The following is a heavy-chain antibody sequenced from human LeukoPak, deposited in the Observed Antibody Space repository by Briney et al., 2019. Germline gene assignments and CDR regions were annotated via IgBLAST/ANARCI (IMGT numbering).Heavy chain of an antibody. CDR2: ISGSGDST. D-gene: IGHD2-21*02. CDR3: AKDRLLNCRGDCYIFDY. J-gene: IGHJ4*02. CDR1: GFTLRSYV. V-gene: IGHV3-23*01. Sequence: GGSLRLSCVASGFTLRSYVMNWVRQTPGKGLEWVSSISGSGDSTFYADSVKGRFSISRDNSKNTLYLQANGLRTEDTAVYYCAKDRLLNCRGDCYIFDYWGQGTVVTVSS.